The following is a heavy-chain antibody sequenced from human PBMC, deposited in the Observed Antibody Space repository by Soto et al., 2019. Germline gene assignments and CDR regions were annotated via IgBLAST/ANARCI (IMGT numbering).Heavy chain of an antibody. CDR3: ARHPTSEYGDYDSYYYYYYMDV. Sequence: SETLSLTCTVSGGSISSSSYYWGWIRQPPGKGLEWIGSIYYSGSTYYNPSLKSRVTISVDTSKNQFSLKLSSVTAADTAVYYCARHPTSEYGDYDSYYYYYYMDVWGKGTTVT. J-gene: IGHJ6*03. V-gene: IGHV4-39*01. D-gene: IGHD4-17*01. CDR2: IYYSGST. CDR1: GGSISSSSYY.